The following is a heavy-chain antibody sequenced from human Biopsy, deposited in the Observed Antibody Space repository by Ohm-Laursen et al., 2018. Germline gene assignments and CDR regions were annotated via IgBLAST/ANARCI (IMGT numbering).Heavy chain of an antibody. J-gene: IGHJ6*02. CDR2: INHSGST. D-gene: IGHD3-22*01. CDR1: GASINLYY. V-gene: IGHV4-59*07. CDR3: VRGVDYYDPYHYYALDV. Sequence: SDTLSLTCTVSGASINLYYWSWIRQPPGKGLEWIGYINHSGSTNYNPSLKSRLTILVDTSKNQFSLKLTSVTAADTAVYYCVRGVDYYDPYHYYALDVWGQGTTVTVSS.